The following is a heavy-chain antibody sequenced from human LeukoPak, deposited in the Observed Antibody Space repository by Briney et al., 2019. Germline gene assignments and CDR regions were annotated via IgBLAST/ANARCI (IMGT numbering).Heavy chain of an antibody. CDR1: GYTFTSYD. J-gene: IGHJ2*01. Sequence: EASVKVSCKASGYTFTSYDINWARQATGQGLEWMGWMNPNSGNTGYAQKFQGRVTITRNTSISTAYMELSSLRSEDTAVYYCARVSSSGWKSNWHFDLWGRGTLVTVSS. D-gene: IGHD6-19*01. CDR2: MNPNSGNT. V-gene: IGHV1-8*03. CDR3: ARVSSSGWKSNWHFDL.